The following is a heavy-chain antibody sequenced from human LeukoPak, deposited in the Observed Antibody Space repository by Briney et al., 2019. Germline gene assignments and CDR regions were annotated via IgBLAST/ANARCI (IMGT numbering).Heavy chain of an antibody. CDR2: IHYSGSS. V-gene: IGHV4-39*06. CDR3: ARAHSSSRMMADY. J-gene: IGHJ4*02. Sequence: SETLSLTCTVSGASISSSSHYWGWIRQPPGKGLEWIGSIHYSGSSYYNPSLKSRVTMSVDTSKIQFPLKLSSVTAADTAVYYCARAHSSSRMMADYWGQGTLVTVSS. CDR1: GASISSSSHY. D-gene: IGHD6-13*01.